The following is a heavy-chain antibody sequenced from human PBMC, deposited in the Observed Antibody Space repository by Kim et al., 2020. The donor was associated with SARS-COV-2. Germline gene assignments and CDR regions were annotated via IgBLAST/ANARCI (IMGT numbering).Heavy chain of an antibody. V-gene: IGHV3-23*01. CDR3: AKGYYSDASGYFDY. D-gene: IGHD3-22*01. Sequence: VGSLRLSCAASGFTFSSYAMSWVRQAPVKGLEWVSTITNSGGRTYYVDSVKGRFTISRDNSKNTLSLQMNNLRAEDTAVYYCAKGYYSDASGYFDYWGQGTLVTVSS. CDR1: GFTFSSYA. CDR2: ITNSGGRT. J-gene: IGHJ4*02.